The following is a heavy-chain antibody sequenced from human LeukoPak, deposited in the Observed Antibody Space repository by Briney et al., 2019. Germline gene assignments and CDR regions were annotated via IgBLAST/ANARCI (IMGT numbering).Heavy chain of an antibody. CDR1: GFTFSTYW. J-gene: IGHJ4*02. D-gene: IGHD6-6*01. CDR2: ISGSGDNT. V-gene: IGHV3-23*01. Sequence: GGSLRLSCAASGFTFSTYWMSWVSQAPGKGLEWVSVISGSGDNTYYADSVKGRFTISRDNSKNMLYLQMNSLRAEDTAVYYCAKWKYSNSGIDDYWGQGTLVTVSS. CDR3: AKWKYSNSGIDDY.